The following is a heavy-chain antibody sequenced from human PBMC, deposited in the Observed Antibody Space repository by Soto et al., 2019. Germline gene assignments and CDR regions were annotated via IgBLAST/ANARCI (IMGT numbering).Heavy chain of an antibody. V-gene: IGHV4-31*03. CDR1: ADSISRGAAGSY. D-gene: IGHD1-1*01. Sequence: QVQLQESGPGLVRPSQTLSLNCTVSADSISRGAAGSYWTWIRQVPGKGLEWVGYIYYNGKTYYIPALKSRPAISIGPSAIQFSLKLTSVTAADTAVYFCASGHDANKVRYWGQGTLVTVSS. J-gene: IGHJ4*02. CDR3: ASGHDANKVRY. CDR2: IYYNGKT.